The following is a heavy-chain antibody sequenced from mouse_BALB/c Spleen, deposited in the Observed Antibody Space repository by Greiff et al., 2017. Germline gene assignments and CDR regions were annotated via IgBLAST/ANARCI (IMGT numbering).Heavy chain of an antibody. Sequence: QVQLQQSGPELVKPGASVKMSCKASGYTFTDYVISWVKQRTGQGLEWIGEIYPGSGSTYYNEKFKGKATLTADKSSNTAYMQLSSLTSEDSAVYFCARSRYDPYYYAMDYWRQGTSVTVSS. J-gene: IGHJ4*01. CDR1: GYTFTDYV. D-gene: IGHD2-14*01. V-gene: IGHV1-81*01. CDR2: IYPGSGST. CDR3: ARSRYDPYYYAMDY.